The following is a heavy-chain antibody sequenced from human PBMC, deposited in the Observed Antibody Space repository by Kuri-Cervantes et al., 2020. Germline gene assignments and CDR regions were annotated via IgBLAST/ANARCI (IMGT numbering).Heavy chain of an antibody. Sequence: GGSLRLSCAASGFTFSSYGMHWVRQAPGKGLEWVAVIWYDGSNKYYADSVKGRFTISRDNSKNTLYLQMNSLRAEDTAVYYCARDERGYSYGVGGADYWGQGTLVTVSS. V-gene: IGHV3-33*01. CDR2: IWYDGSNK. J-gene: IGHJ4*02. CDR1: GFTFSSYG. CDR3: ARDERGYSYGVGGADY. D-gene: IGHD5-18*01.